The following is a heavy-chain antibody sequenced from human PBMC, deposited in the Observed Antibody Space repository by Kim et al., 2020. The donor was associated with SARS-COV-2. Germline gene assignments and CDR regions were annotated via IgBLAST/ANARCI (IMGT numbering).Heavy chain of an antibody. J-gene: IGHJ4*02. CDR3: ARDLDGYNYLELDY. D-gene: IGHD5-12*01. V-gene: IGHV1-46*01. Sequence: QKFQGRGTITRETSPRTVYMELSSLRSEDTAVYYCARDLDGYNYLELDYWGQGTLVTVSS.